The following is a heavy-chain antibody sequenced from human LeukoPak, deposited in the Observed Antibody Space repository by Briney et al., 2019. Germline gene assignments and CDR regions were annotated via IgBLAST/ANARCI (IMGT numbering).Heavy chain of an antibody. CDR1: RFTFNTYA. D-gene: IGHD3-16*02. CDR2: ISYDGANK. CDR3: ARLYRLNNV. V-gene: IGHV3-30*04. Sequence: GGSLRLSCAASRFTFNTYAMHWVRQSPGKGLEWVATISYDGANKKHADSVKDRFTISRDNAKNSLYLQMNSLRDEDTAVYFCARLYRLNNVWGQGTTVTVSS. J-gene: IGHJ6*02.